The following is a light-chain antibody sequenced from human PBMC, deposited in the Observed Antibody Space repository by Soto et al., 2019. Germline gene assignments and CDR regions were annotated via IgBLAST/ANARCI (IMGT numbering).Light chain of an antibody. V-gene: IGKV1-5*01. CDR2: DAS. CDR1: HSIDTW. CDR3: HPYKSYTPYS. J-gene: IGKJ2*01. Sequence: DIQMTQSPSALSASLGDRVTITCRASHSIDTWLAWYQQRPGKAPNLLIYDASSLASGVPSRFSGGGSGTEFTLTISNLQPDDFGAYYCHPYKSYTPYSVGQGTKVEIK.